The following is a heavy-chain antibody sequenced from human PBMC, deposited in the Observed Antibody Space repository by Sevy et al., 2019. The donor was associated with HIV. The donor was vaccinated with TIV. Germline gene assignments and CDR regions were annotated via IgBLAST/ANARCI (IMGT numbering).Heavy chain of an antibody. Sequence: GGSLRLSCAASGLSFRRYELNWVRQAPGKGLQWISYISTGGGTIFYADSVKGRFAISRDNAKNSVFLQMNSLRAEDTAVYYCAKAPNIVGATVSDYWGQGTLVTVSS. CDR3: AKAPNIVGATVSDY. D-gene: IGHD1-26*01. V-gene: IGHV3-48*03. CDR2: ISTGGGTI. CDR1: GLSFRRYE. J-gene: IGHJ4*02.